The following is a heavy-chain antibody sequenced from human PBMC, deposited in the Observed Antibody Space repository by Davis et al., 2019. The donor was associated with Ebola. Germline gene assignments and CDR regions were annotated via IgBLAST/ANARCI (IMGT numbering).Heavy chain of an antibody. CDR1: GDSIATSGNY. Sequence: SETLSLTCAVSGDSIATSGNYWSWIRRPPGKGLEWVGTVHRRGSVYYNPSLTSRVTISVDTSKNQISLELTSVTAADTAVYYCARLITACSGGSCYSDFDDWGQGTLVTVSS. CDR2: VHRRGSV. CDR3: ARLITACSGGSCYSDFDD. V-gene: IGHV4-39*01. J-gene: IGHJ4*02. D-gene: IGHD2-15*01.